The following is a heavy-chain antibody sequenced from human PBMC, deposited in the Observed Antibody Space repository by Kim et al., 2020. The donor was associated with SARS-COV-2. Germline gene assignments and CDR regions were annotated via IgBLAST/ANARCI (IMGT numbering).Heavy chain of an antibody. CDR3: ARRSSSTFLLHSAPFFDY. D-gene: IGHD6-6*01. J-gene: IGHJ4*02. V-gene: IGHV4-39*01. CDR2: IYYSGST. Sequence: SETLSLTCTVSGVSLSSSSHFWGWIRQPPGKGLEWIGCIYYSGSTYYNPSLKSRVTISVDTSKNQFSLKLSSVTAADTAVYYCARRSSSTFLLHSAPFFDYWGQGTLVTVSS. CDR1: GVSLSSSSHF.